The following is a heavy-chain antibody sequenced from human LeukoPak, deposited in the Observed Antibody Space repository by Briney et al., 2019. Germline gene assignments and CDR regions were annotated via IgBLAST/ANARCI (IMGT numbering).Heavy chain of an antibody. J-gene: IGHJ4*02. D-gene: IGHD3-10*01. V-gene: IGHV3-7*01. CDR3: AYYYYGSGTSLGY. CDR2: INPASSEK. CDR1: GFTFSSYS. Sequence: GGSLRLSCAASGFTFSSYSMNWVRQAPGKGLEWVANINPASSEKYYVGSVKGRFTISRDNAKNSLYLQMNSLRAEDTAVYYCAYYYYGSGTSLGYWGQGTLVTVSS.